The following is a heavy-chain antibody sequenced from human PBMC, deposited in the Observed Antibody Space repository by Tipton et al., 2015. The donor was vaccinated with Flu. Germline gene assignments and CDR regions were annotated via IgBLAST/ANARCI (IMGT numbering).Heavy chain of an antibody. Sequence: SLRLSCAASGFRFNTFWMHWVRQAPGKGLEWVAIIKQDASEKLYVDSVEGRFTISRDNSKNTLYLQMNSLRAEDTALYYCAKDLITLSRGAAYYYYFYAMDAWGQGTTVTVSS. CDR2: IKQDASEK. J-gene: IGHJ6*02. CDR1: GFRFNTFW. V-gene: IGHV3-7*03. D-gene: IGHD3-10*01. CDR3: AKDLITLSRGAAYYYYFYAMDA.